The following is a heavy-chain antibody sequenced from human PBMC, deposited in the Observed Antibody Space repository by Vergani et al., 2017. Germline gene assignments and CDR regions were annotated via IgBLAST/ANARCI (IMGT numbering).Heavy chain of an antibody. J-gene: IGHJ4*02. Sequence: QVQLVQSGAEVKKPGSSVKVSCKASGGTFSSSAINWVRQATGQGLEWMGIINPSGGSTSYAQKFQGRVTMTRDTSTSTVYMELSSLRSEDTAVYYCARDQPGVFDYWGQGTLVTVSS. D-gene: IGHD3-10*01. CDR2: INPSGGST. CDR1: GGTFSSSA. CDR3: ARDQPGVFDY. V-gene: IGHV1-46*03.